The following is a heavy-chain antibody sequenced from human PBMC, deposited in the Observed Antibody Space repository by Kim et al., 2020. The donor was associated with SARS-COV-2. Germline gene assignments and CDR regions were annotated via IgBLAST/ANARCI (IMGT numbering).Heavy chain of an antibody. CDR2: INHSGST. V-gene: IGHV4-34*01. Sequence: SETLSLTCAVYGGSFSGYYWSWIRQPPGKGLEWIGEINHSGSTNYNPSLKSRVTISVDTSKNQVSLKLSSVTAADTAVYYCARSVEGTDVWGQGTTVTVSS. CDR3: ARSVEGTDV. J-gene: IGHJ6*02. CDR1: GGSFSGYY. D-gene: IGHD2-2*01.